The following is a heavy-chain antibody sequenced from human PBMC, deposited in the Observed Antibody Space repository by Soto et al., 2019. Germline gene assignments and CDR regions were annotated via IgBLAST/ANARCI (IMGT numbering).Heavy chain of an antibody. V-gene: IGHV3-48*02. CDR3: ARDPDYYDSSGYYPEYFQH. J-gene: IGHJ1*01. CDR1: GFTFSSYS. Sequence: GGSLRLSCAASGFTFSSYSMNWFRQAPGKGLEWVSYISSSSSTIYYADSVKGRFTISRDNAKNSLYLQMNSLRDEDTAVYYCARDPDYYDSSGYYPEYFQHWGQGTLVTVSS. CDR2: ISSSSSTI. D-gene: IGHD3-22*01.